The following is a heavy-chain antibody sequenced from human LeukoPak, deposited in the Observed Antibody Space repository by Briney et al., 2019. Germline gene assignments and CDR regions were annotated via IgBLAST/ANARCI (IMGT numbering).Heavy chain of an antibody. CDR2: IIPIFGAA. CDR1: GCTFSSYA. D-gene: IGHD2-15*01. CDR3: ARDRDCSGASCYSPDYGMDV. J-gene: IGHJ6*04. V-gene: IGHV1-69*01. Sequence: ASVKVSCTASGCTFSSYAISWVRQAPGQGLEWMGGIIPIFGAANYAQKFQVRVTITADGSTGTAYMELSSLRSEDTAVYYCARDRDCSGASCYSPDYGMDVWGKGTAVTVSS.